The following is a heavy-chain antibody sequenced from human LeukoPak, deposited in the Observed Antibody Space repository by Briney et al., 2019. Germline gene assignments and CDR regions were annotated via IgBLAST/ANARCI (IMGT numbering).Heavy chain of an antibody. V-gene: IGHV1-69*13. D-gene: IGHD3-22*01. J-gene: IGHJ3*02. CDR2: IIPIFGTA. CDR3: ASSGITMIPARGGDAFDI. Sequence: ASVKVSCKASGGTFSSYAISWVRQAPGQGLEWMGGIIPIFGTANYAQKFQGRVTITADESTSTAYMELSSLRSDDTAVYYCASSGITMIPARGGDAFDIWGQGTMVTVFS. CDR1: GGTFSSYA.